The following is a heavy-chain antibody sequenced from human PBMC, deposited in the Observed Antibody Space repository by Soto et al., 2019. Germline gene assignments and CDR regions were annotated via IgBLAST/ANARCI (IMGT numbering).Heavy chain of an antibody. CDR2: ISGSGGST. CDR3: AKDLVVNIIRTEGSRFDY. J-gene: IGHJ4*02. Sequence: EVQLLESGGGLVQPGGSLRLSCAASGFTFSSYAMSWVRQAPGKGLEWVSAISGSGGSTYYADSVKGRFTISRDNSKNTLYLQMNSLRDEDTAVYYCAKDLVVNIIRTEGSRFDYWGQGTLVTVSS. D-gene: IGHD3-3*01. CDR1: GFTFSSYA. V-gene: IGHV3-23*01.